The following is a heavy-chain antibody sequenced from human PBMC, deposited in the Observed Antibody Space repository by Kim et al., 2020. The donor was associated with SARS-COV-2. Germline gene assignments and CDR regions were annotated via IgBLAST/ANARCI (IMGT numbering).Heavy chain of an antibody. CDR2: IYYSGST. Sequence: SETLSLTCTVSGGSISSGGYYWSWIRQHPGKGLEWIGYIYYSGSTYYNPSLKSRVTISVDTSKNQFSLKLSSVTAADTAVYYCARGHYYYGSGSYYNEKPPINWFDPWGQGTLVTVSS. J-gene: IGHJ5*02. V-gene: IGHV4-31*03. CDR3: ARGHYYYGSGSYYNEKPPINWFDP. CDR1: GGSISSGGYY. D-gene: IGHD3-10*01.